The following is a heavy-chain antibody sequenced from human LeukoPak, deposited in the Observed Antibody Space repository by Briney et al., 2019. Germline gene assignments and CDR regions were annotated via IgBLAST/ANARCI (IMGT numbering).Heavy chain of an antibody. CDR3: ARGVYIAAAQYGY. Sequence: SETLSLTCTVSGGSISSHYWSWIRQPPGKGLEWIGYIYHSGTTNYNPSLKSRATISVDTSKNQFSLKLSSVTAADTAVYYCARGVYIAAAQYGYWGQGTLVTVSS. CDR1: GGSISSHY. V-gene: IGHV4-59*11. CDR2: IYHSGTT. D-gene: IGHD6-13*01. J-gene: IGHJ4*02.